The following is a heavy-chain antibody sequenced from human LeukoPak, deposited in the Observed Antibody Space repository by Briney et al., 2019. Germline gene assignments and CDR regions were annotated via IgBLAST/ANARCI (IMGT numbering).Heavy chain of an antibody. J-gene: IGHJ5*02. CDR2: ISGSGGST. CDR3: ARAVSSLSYNNWNDA. D-gene: IGHD1-26*01. V-gene: IGHV3-23*01. CDR1: GFTFSSYA. Sequence: PGGSLRLSCAASGFTFSSYAMSWVRQAPGKGLEWVSGISGSGGSTYYAGSVKGRFTISRDNSKNTLFLQMNSLRAEDTAVYYCARAVSSLSYNNWNDAWGQGTLVTVSS.